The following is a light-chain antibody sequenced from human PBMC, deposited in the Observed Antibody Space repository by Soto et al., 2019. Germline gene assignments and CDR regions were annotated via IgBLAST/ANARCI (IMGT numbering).Light chain of an antibody. CDR2: DVS. Sequence: QSVLTQPASVSGSPGQSITISCTGTSSDIGHYNYVSWYQQHPDNAPKLILYDVSNRPSGVSNRFSGSKSGNTASLTISGLQAEDEADYYCCSYTTSSTLVFGGGTKLTVL. J-gene: IGLJ2*01. CDR3: CSYTTSSTLV. CDR1: SSDIGHYNY. V-gene: IGLV2-14*03.